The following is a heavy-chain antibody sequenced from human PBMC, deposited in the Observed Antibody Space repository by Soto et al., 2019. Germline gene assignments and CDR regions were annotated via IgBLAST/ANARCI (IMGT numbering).Heavy chain of an antibody. V-gene: IGHV4-59*01. CDR1: SGSMSSYF. CDR2: KYDTGST. CDR3: ARGWSSSWPY. D-gene: IGHD6-13*01. J-gene: IGHJ4*02. Sequence: KTSETLSLTCTVSSGSMSSYFWSWIRQAPGKGLEWIAFKYDTGSTNYNPSLKGRVSISEDASKNQFSLTVNSVTAADTAVYYCARGWSSSWPYWGQGILVTVS.